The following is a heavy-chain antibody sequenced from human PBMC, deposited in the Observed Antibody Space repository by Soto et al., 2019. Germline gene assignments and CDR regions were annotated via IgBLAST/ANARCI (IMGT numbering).Heavy chain of an antibody. J-gene: IGHJ4*02. CDR2: ISAYNGNT. CDR1: GYTFTSYG. CDR3: ARDGPATYCTNGVCGGTFEY. D-gene: IGHD2-8*01. V-gene: IGHV1-18*01. Sequence: ASVKVSCKASGYTFTSYGISWVRQAPGQGLEWMGWISAYNGNTNYAQKLQGRVTMTTDTSTSTAYMELRSLRSDDTAVYYCARDGPATYCTNGVCGGTFEYWGQGTLVTVSS.